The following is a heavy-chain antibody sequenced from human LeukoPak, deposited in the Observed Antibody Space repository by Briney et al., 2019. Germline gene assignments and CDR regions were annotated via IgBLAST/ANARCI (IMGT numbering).Heavy chain of an antibody. D-gene: IGHD3-10*01. CDR3: ARDRVLLWFGELFPFFDY. V-gene: IGHV3-74*01. J-gene: IGHJ4*02. Sequence: GGSLRLSCAASGFTFSRYWMHWVRQAPGKGLVWVSRIDSDGTNRDYADSVKGRFTISRDNAKNSLYLQMNSLRAEDTAVYYCARDRVLLWFGELFPFFDYWGQGTLVTVSS. CDR2: IDSDGTNR. CDR1: GFTFSRYW.